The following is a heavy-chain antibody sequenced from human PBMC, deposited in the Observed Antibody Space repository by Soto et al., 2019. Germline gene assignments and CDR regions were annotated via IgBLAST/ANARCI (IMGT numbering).Heavy chain of an antibody. CDR1: GDXFTSYL. V-gene: IGHV5-10-1*01. CDR2: IDPSDSYT. CDR3: ARRATAVPGREYGMDV. D-gene: IGHD5-18*01. J-gene: IGHJ6*02. Sequence: PXEXLKISCKGSGDXFTSYLVIWVRQMPGKGLEWMGRIDPSDSYTNYSPSFQGHVNISAYKSISTDYLQWSSLKASETAMYYFARRATAVPGREYGMDVWGQATTVTVS.